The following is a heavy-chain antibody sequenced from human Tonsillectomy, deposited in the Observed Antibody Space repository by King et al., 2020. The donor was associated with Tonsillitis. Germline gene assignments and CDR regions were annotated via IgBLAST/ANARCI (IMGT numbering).Heavy chain of an antibody. J-gene: IGHJ5*02. Sequence: VQLVESGGGLVKPGGSLRLSCAASGFIFSDYYMSWIRQAPGKGLEWVSYISTSGSTILYADSVKGRFTISRDNANNSLYLQMNSLRAEDTAVYYCARTLADCDTTTCYVPGFDPWGQGTLVTASS. CDR2: ISTSGSTI. CDR3: ARTLADCDTTTCYVPGFDP. CDR1: GFIFSDYY. D-gene: IGHD2-2*01. V-gene: IGHV3-11*01.